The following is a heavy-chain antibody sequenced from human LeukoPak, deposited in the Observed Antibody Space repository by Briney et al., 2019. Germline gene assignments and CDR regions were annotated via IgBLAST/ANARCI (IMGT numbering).Heavy chain of an antibody. CDR1: GFTFSSYG. D-gene: IGHD1-26*01. V-gene: IGHV3-33*06. Sequence: PGGSLRLSCAAPGFTFSSYGMHWVRQAPGKGLEWVAVIWYDGSNKYYADSVKGRFTISRDNSKNTLYLQMNSLRAEDTAVYYCAKDRGSYYADFDYWGQGTLVTVSS. CDR2: IWYDGSNK. J-gene: IGHJ4*02. CDR3: AKDRGSYYADFDY.